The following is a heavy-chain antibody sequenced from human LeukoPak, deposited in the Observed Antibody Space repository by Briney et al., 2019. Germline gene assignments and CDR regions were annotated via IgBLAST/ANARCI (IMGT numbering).Heavy chain of an antibody. V-gene: IGHV4-39*01. CDR3: ARPWNSGYMYYFDY. CDR2: IYPSGST. CDR1: GGSISSSGYY. Sequence: PSETLSLTCSISGGSISSSGYYWGWIRQPPGKGLEWIGSIYPSGSTYYNPSLKSRVTISVDTSNNQFSLKLSSVTAADTAVYYCARPWNSGYMYYFDYWGQGTLVTVSS. D-gene: IGHD3-22*01. J-gene: IGHJ4*02.